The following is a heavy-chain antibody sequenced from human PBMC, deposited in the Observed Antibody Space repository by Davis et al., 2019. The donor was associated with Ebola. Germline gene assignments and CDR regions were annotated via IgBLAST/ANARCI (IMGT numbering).Heavy chain of an antibody. CDR3: ARNPSSSPECGWFDP. Sequence: SVKVSCKASGGTFSSYAISWVRQAPGQGLEWMGGIIPIFGTANYAQKFQGRGTITADESTSTDYMELSSLRSEDTAVYYCARNPSSSPECGWFDPWGQGTLVTVSS. CDR1: GGTFSSYA. J-gene: IGHJ5*02. V-gene: IGHV1-69*13. D-gene: IGHD6-6*01. CDR2: IIPIFGTA.